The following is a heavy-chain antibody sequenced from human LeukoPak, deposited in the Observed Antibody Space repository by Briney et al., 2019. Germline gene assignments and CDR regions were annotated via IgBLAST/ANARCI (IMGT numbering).Heavy chain of an antibody. CDR3: AKDSRFGAGGVFDF. Sequence: GGSLRLSCAASGFTFSRFTMNWVRQAPGKGLEWVSGISGSDSSTYYADSVKGRFTISRDNSKNTLYLQMNSLRAEDTAVYYCAKDSRFGAGGVFDFWGQGTLVTVSS. J-gene: IGHJ4*02. V-gene: IGHV3-23*01. D-gene: IGHD3-16*01. CDR2: ISGSDSST. CDR1: GFTFSRFT.